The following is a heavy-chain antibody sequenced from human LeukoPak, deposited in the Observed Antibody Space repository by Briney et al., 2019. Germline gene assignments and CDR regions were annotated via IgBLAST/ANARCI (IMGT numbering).Heavy chain of an antibody. D-gene: IGHD3-22*01. V-gene: IGHV1-2*02. J-gene: IGHJ4*02. Sequence: ASVKVSCKASGYTFTGYYMHWVRQAPGQGLEWMGWINPNSGGTNYAQKFQGRVTMTRDTSISTAYMELSRLRSDDTAVYYCARDTYYYYDSSGYLVFDYWGQGTLVTVSS. CDR1: GYTFTGYY. CDR3: ARDTYYYYDSSGYLVFDY. CDR2: INPNSGGT.